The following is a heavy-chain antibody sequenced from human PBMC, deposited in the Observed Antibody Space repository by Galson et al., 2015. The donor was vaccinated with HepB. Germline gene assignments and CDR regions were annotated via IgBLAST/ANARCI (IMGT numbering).Heavy chain of an antibody. Sequence: ETLSLTCTVSGGSISSYYWSWIRQPPGKGLEWIGYIYYSGSTNYNPSLKSRVTISVDTSKNQFSLKLSSVTAADTAVYYCARGQRSGYQLLYNWFDPWGQGTLVTVSS. J-gene: IGHJ5*02. CDR1: GGSISSYY. CDR2: IYYSGST. D-gene: IGHD2-2*01. CDR3: ARGQRSGYQLLYNWFDP. V-gene: IGHV4-59*01.